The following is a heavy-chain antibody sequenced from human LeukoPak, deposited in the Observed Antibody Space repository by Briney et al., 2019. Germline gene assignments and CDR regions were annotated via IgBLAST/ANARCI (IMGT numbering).Heavy chain of an antibody. CDR2: ISAYNGNT. CDR1: GYTFTNYA. J-gene: IGHJ6*02. CDR3: ARDLSSSSRYNYYYGMDV. V-gene: IGHV1-18*01. Sequence: ASVKVSCKASGYTFTNYAISWVRQATGQGLEWMGWISAYNGNTNYAQKLQGRVTMTTDTSTSTAYMELRSLRSDDTAVYYCARDLSSSSRYNYYYGMDVWGQGTTVIVSS. D-gene: IGHD6-6*01.